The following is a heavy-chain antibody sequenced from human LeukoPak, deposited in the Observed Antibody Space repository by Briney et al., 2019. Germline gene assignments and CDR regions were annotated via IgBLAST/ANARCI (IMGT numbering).Heavy chain of an antibody. Sequence: SETLSLTCTVSGGSISSNTYYWGWIRQPPGKGLEWIGSIYYSGSTYYNPSLKSRVTISVDTSKNQFSLKLSSVTAADTAMYYCASSHGYSSNWVIFRGGCRFDYWGQGTLVTVSS. CDR3: ASSHGYSSNWVIFRGGCRFDY. CDR2: IYYSGST. J-gene: IGHJ4*02. D-gene: IGHD6-13*01. CDR1: GGSISSNTYY. V-gene: IGHV4-39*07.